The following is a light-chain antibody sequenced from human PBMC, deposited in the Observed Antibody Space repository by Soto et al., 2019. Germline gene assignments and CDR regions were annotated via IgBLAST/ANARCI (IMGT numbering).Light chain of an antibody. CDR1: QSLLHSNGYNY. CDR2: LGS. V-gene: IGKV2-28*01. CDR3: MQALQTRT. Sequence: DIGMTQSPLSLPVTPGEPASISCRSSQSLLHSNGYNYLDWYLQKPGQSPQLLIYLGSYRASGVPDRFSGSGSVTDFTLKISRVEAEDVGVYYCMQALQTRTFGQGTKVEI. J-gene: IGKJ1*01.